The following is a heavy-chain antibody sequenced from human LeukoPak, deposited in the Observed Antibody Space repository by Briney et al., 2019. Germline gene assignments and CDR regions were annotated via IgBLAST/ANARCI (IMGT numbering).Heavy chain of an antibody. Sequence: GASVKVSCKASGYTFTSYYMHWVRQAPGQGLEWMGIINPSGGSTSYAQKFQGRVTITRNTSISTACMELSSLRSEDTAVYYCARGYSSSFNPWGQGTLVTVSS. J-gene: IGHJ5*02. CDR2: INPSGGST. CDR3: ARGYSSSFNP. V-gene: IGHV1-46*01. D-gene: IGHD6-13*01. CDR1: GYTFTSYY.